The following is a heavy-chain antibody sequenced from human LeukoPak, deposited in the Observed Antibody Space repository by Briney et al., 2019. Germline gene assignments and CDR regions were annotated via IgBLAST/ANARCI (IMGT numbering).Heavy chain of an antibody. J-gene: IGHJ2*01. CDR2: IIPIFGTA. D-gene: IGHD3-22*01. V-gene: IGHV1-69*05. CDR1: GGTFSSYA. CDR3: ARAGYYYDSSGYYNYWYFDL. Sequence: SVKVSCKASGGTFSSYAISWVRQAPGQGLEWMGGIIPIFGTANYAQKFQGRVTITTDESTSTAYMELSSLRSEDTAVYYCARAGYYYDSSGYYNYWYFDLWGRGTLVTVSS.